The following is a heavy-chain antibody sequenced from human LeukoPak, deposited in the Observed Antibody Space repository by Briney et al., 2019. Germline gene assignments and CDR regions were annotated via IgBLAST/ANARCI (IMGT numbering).Heavy chain of an antibody. CDR2: IDPSDSYT. Sequence: GDSLKISCKGSGYSFTSYWISWVRQMPGKGLEWMGRIDPSDSYTNYSPSFQGHVTISADKSISTAYLQWSSLKASDTAMYYCARTYDSSGYRDYWGQGTLVTVSS. V-gene: IGHV5-10-1*01. D-gene: IGHD3-22*01. J-gene: IGHJ4*02. CDR3: ARTYDSSGYRDY. CDR1: GYSFTSYW.